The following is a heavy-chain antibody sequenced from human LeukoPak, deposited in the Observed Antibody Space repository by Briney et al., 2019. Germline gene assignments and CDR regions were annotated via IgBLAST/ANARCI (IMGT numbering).Heavy chain of an antibody. CDR1: GGTFSSYA. CDR2: IIPIFGTA. Sequence: ASVKVSCXASGGTFSSYAISWVRQARGQGLEWMAGIIPIFGTANYAQKFQGRVTITADESTSTAYMELSSLRSEDTAVYYCAREATYASYNWFDPWGQGTLVTVSS. J-gene: IGHJ5*02. CDR3: AREATYASYNWFDP. V-gene: IGHV1-69*01. D-gene: IGHD2-8*01.